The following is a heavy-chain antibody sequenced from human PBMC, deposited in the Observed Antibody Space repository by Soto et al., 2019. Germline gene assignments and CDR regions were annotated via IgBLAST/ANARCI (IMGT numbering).Heavy chain of an antibody. J-gene: IGHJ3*02. Sequence: QVQLVQSGAEVKKPGASVKVSCKASGYTFTDYAMNWVRQAPGQGLEWMGWINGGNGNTKYSQKFQGRVTITMDTSATTALMELSSLTSVDTAVYYCSRDPLVGVIAFDIWGQGTMVTVSS. D-gene: IGHD3-16*02. CDR3: SRDPLVGVIAFDI. CDR1: GYTFTDYA. CDR2: INGGNGNT. V-gene: IGHV1-3*01.